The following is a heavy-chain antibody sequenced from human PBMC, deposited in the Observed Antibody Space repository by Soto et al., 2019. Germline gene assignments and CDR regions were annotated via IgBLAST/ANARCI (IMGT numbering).Heavy chain of an antibody. CDR3: ARGGSGYNNVDY. J-gene: IGHJ4*02. Sequence: ASVKVSCKASGYTFTTYGVSWVRQAPGQGLEWVGWISPFDGKTKFAEKLQGRVIMSKDSSTNTVYMELRDLRSDDTAIYYCARGGSGYNNVDYWGRGTLVTVSS. V-gene: IGHV1-18*01. CDR2: ISPFDGKT. D-gene: IGHD5-12*01. CDR1: GYTFTTYG.